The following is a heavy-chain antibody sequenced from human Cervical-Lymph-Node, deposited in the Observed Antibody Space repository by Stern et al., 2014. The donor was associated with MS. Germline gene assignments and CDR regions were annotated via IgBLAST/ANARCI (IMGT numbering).Heavy chain of an antibody. CDR1: GGSISSSNW. J-gene: IGHJ6*02. CDR3: ASTFPTPRLRYFDWLVDGMDV. Sequence: VQLVESGPGLVKPSGTLSLTCAVSGGSISSSNWWSWVRQPPGKGLEWIGENYHSGSTNYTPSLKSRVPISVDKSKTQFSLKLSSVTAADTAVYYCASTFPTPRLRYFDWLVDGMDVWGQGTTVTVSS. V-gene: IGHV4-4*02. CDR2: NYHSGST. D-gene: IGHD3-9*01.